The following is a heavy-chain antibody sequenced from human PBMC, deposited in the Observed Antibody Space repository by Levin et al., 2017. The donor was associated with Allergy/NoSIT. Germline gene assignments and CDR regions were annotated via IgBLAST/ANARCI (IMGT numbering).Heavy chain of an antibody. D-gene: IGHD3-16*02. V-gene: IGHV4-59*01. Sequence: SETLSLTCTVSDDSISGYYWTWIRQPPGKGLEWIGHMYYTGSTNYNPSLKSRVTISVGSSKNPFSLNLNSVTAADTAVYYCARGLGESSRYTHGYWGQGTLVTVSS. CDR1: DDSISGYY. J-gene: IGHJ4*02. CDR2: MYYTGST. CDR3: ARGLGESSRYTHGY.